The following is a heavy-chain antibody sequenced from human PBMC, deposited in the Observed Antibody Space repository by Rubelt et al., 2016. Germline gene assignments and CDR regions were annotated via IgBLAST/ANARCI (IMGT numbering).Heavy chain of an antibody. Sequence: QVQLQQWGAGLLKPSETLSLTCAVYGGSFNDYYWSWIRRPPGKGLEWIGEIDHSGITNYNPSLKSRVTISVDTSKNQFSLKRGSVTAADTAVYDCASRYQLLPPLIWGQGTMVTVSS. D-gene: IGHD2-2*01. V-gene: IGHV4-34*01. CDR2: IDHSGIT. J-gene: IGHJ3*02. CDR1: GGSFNDYY. CDR3: ASRYQLLPPLI.